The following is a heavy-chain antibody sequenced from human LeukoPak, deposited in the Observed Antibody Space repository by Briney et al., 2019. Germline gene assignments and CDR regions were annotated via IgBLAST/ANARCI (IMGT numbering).Heavy chain of an antibody. CDR1: GGSFSGYY. J-gene: IGHJ6*02. D-gene: IGHD2-2*02. V-gene: IGHV4-34*01. CDR2: INHSGST. CDR3: ARGVSLYCSSTSCYKRDYYYGMDV. Sequence: SETLSLTCAVYGGSFSGYYWSWIRQPPGKGLEWIGEINHSGSTNYNPSLKSRVTISVDTSKNQFSLKLSSVTAADTAVYYCARGVSLYCSSTSCYKRDYYYGMDVWGQGTTVTVSS.